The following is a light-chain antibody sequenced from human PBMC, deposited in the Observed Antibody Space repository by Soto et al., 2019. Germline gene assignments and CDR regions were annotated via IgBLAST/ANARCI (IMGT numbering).Light chain of an antibody. J-gene: IGKJ1*01. Sequence: DSVLTQSPGTLSLSPGQRATLSCRARQSVSSGNIAWYQQKPGQAPRLLIYGASSRATGISDRFSGSGSGTDFTLTISRLEPEDFAVYYCQQYGSVPRTFGQGSKVEI. CDR1: QSVSSGN. V-gene: IGKV3-20*01. CDR3: QQYGSVPRT. CDR2: GAS.